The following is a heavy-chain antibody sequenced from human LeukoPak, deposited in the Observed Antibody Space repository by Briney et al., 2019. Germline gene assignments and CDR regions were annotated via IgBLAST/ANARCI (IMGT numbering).Heavy chain of an antibody. J-gene: IGHJ4*02. CDR2: IYTSGST. CDR1: GGSISSYY. D-gene: IGHD3-3*01. V-gene: IGHV4-4*09. CDR3: ARRNYDFCSGYYLDY. Sequence: SETLSLTCTVSGGSISSYYWSWIRQPPGKGLEWIGYIYTSGSTKYNPSLKSRVTTSVDTAKNQFSLKLSSVTAADTAVYYCARRNYDFCSGYYLDYWGQGTLVTVSS.